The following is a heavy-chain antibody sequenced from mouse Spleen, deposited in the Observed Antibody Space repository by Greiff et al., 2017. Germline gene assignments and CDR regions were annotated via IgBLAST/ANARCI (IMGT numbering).Heavy chain of an antibody. J-gene: IGHJ2*01. CDR2: INPDNGFT. CDR1: GYTFTDYY. V-gene: IGHV1-26*01. Sequence: VQLQQSGPELVKPGASVKISCKASGYTFTDYYMNWVKQSQKSLEWIGDINPDNGFTTYNQNFRGKATLTVDKSSSTAYMELRSLTFEDSAVYYCAREKGLNFFDYWGQGTTLTVSS. CDR3: AREKGLNFFDY.